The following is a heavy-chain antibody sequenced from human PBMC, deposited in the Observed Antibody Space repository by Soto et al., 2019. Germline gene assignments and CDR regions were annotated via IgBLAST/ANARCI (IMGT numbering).Heavy chain of an antibody. V-gene: IGHV3-11*01. CDR3: STNYYDSSGYDNWFDP. D-gene: IGHD3-22*01. CDR1: GFTFSDYY. Sequence: GGSLRLSCAASGFTFSDYYMNWIRQAPGKGLEWVSYITSSGRTTYYADSVKGRFTISRDNAKNSLYLQMNSLRAEDTAVYYCSTNYYDSSGYDNWFDPWGQGT. CDR2: ITSSGRTT. J-gene: IGHJ5*02.